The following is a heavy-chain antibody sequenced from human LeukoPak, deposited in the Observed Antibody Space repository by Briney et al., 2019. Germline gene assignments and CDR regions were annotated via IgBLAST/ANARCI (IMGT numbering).Heavy chain of an antibody. CDR2: ISSSSSYI. Sequence: GGSLRLSCAASGFTFSSYSMNWVRQAPGKGLEWVSSISSSSSYIYYADSVKGRFTISRDNAKNSLYLQMNSLRAEDTAVYYCAREEPDYYDSSGYYTYYFDYWGQGTLATVSS. J-gene: IGHJ4*02. D-gene: IGHD3-22*01. V-gene: IGHV3-21*01. CDR3: AREEPDYYDSSGYYTYYFDY. CDR1: GFTFSSYS.